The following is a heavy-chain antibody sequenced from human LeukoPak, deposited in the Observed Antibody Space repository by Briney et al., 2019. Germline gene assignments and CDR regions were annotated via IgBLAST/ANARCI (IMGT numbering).Heavy chain of an antibody. J-gene: IGHJ4*02. D-gene: IGHD3-22*01. Sequence: GGSLRLSCAASGFAFSDYYMSWIRQAPGKGLEWVSYISSSGSTIYYADSVKGRFTISRDNAKNSLYLQMNSLRAEDTAVYYCAITLNYYDSSGYPLFDYWGQGTLVTVSS. CDR3: AITLNYYDSSGYPLFDY. V-gene: IGHV3-11*01. CDR1: GFAFSDYY. CDR2: ISSSGSTI.